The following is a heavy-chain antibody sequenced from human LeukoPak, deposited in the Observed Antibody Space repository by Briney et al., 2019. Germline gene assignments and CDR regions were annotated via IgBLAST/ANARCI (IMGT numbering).Heavy chain of an antibody. CDR1: GGSFSGYY. V-gene: IGHV4-34*01. D-gene: IGHD2-2*01. CDR3: ARGKVGYCSSTSCRVYGMDV. J-gene: IGHJ6*02. CDR2: INHSGST. Sequence: PSETLSLTCAVYGGSFSGYYWSWIRQPPGKGLEWIGEINHSGSTNYNPSLKSRVTISVDTSKNQFSLKLSSVTAADTAVYYCARGKVGYCSSTSCRVYGMDVWGQGTTVTVSS.